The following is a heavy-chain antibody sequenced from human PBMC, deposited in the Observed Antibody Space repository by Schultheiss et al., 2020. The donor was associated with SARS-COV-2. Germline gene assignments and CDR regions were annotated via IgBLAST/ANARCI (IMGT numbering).Heavy chain of an antibody. CDR1: GFTFSSYS. J-gene: IGHJ6*02. CDR3: ARDYSSGYLYYYYGMDV. CDR2: ISSSSSYI. Sequence: GESLKISCAASGFTFSSYSMNWVRQAPGKGLEWVSSISSSSSYIYYADSVKGRFTISRDNSKNTLYLQMNSLRAEDTAVYYCARDYSSGYLYYYYGMDVWGQGTTVTVSS. D-gene: IGHD6-19*01. V-gene: IGHV3-21*01.